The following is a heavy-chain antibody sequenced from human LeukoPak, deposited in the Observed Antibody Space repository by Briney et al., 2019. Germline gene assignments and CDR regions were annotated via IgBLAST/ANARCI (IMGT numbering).Heavy chain of an antibody. CDR1: GFTFTTFP. V-gene: IGHV3-30*04. Sequence: GGSQRLSCAASGFTFTTFPMHWVRQPPGKGLEWVAVISYDGTDKYYADSVKGRFTISRDNSKSTLYLQMDSLRAEDTAVYYCASPNSMAGTHYFHYWGQGTLVTVSS. J-gene: IGHJ4*02. CDR3: ASPNSMAGTHYFHY. CDR2: ISYDGTDK. D-gene: IGHD6-19*01.